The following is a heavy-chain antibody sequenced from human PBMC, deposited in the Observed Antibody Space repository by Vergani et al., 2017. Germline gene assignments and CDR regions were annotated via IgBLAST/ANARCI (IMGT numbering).Heavy chain of an antibody. D-gene: IGHD3-22*01. CDR1: GGSVSSGSYY. CDR3: ARETEAYYYDSSGYYYVDYYYYMDV. V-gene: IGHV4-61*01. Sequence: QVQLQESGPGLVKPSETLSLTCTVSGGSVSSGSYYWSWIRQPPGKGLEWIGYIYYSGSTNHNPPLKRRVTISVDMSKNQFSLKLSSVTAADTAVYYCARETEAYYYDSSGYYYVDYYYYMDVWGKGTTVTVSS. J-gene: IGHJ6*03. CDR2: IYYSGST.